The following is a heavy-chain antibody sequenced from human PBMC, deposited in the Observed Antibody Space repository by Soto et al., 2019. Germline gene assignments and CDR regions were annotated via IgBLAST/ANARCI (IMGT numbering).Heavy chain of an antibody. CDR1: GFTFSSHA. V-gene: IGHV3-74*01. CDR3: ARTGYYYDTSGYDFDY. D-gene: IGHD3-22*01. CDR2: INTDGSGT. J-gene: IGHJ4*02. Sequence: GGSLRLSCVASGFTFSSHAMGWVRQAPGKGLEWVSRINTDGSGTSYADSVKGRFTISRDNAKNTLYLQMNSLRAEDTAVYYCARTGYYYDTSGYDFDYWGQGTLVTVSS.